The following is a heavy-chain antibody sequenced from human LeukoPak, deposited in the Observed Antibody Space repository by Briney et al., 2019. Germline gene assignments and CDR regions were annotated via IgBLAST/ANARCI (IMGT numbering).Heavy chain of an antibody. J-gene: IGHJ6*03. CDR1: GYTFTSYD. V-gene: IGHV1-8*01. CDR2: MNPNSGNT. D-gene: IGHD6-13*01. Sequence: ASVKVSCKASGYTFTSYDINWVRQATGQGLEWMGWMNPNSGNTGYAQKFQGRATMTRNTSISTAYMELSSLRSEDTAVYYCAKSEIAAAGGVYMDVWGKGTTVTVSS. CDR3: AKSEIAAAGGVYMDV.